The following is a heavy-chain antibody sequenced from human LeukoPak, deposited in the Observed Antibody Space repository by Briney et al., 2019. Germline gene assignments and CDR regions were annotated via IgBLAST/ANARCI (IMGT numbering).Heavy chain of an antibody. V-gene: IGHV4-34*01. CDR2: INHSGST. CDR3: ARGRYSSSSRGYFDY. CDR1: GGSFSGYY. Sequence: PSETLSLTCAVYGGSFSGYYWSWIRQPPGKGLEWIGEINHSGSTNYNPSLKSRVTISVDTSKNQISLKLSSVTAADTAVYYCARGRYSSSSRGYFDYWGQGTLVTVSS. J-gene: IGHJ4*02. D-gene: IGHD6-6*01.